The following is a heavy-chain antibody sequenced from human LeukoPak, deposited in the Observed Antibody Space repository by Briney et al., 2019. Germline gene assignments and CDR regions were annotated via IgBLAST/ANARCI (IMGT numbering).Heavy chain of an antibody. V-gene: IGHV4-31*03. CDR1: GGSISSGGYY. Sequence: SQTLSLTCTVSGGSISSGGYYWSWIRQHPGKGLEWIGYIYYSGSTYYNPSLKSRLTISVDTSKNQFSLKLSSVTAADTAVYYCARFSWPLAPFDYWGQGTLVTVSS. D-gene: IGHD5-12*01. CDR3: ARFSWPLAPFDY. CDR2: IYYSGST. J-gene: IGHJ4*02.